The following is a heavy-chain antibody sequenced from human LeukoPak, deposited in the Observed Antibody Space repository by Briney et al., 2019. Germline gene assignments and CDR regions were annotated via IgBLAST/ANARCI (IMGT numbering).Heavy chain of an antibody. CDR3: ARVSKIAAAGTDWFDP. J-gene: IGHJ5*02. V-gene: IGHV4-39*07. CDR2: IYYSGST. CDR1: GGSISSSSYY. D-gene: IGHD6-13*01. Sequence: SETLSLTCTVSGGSISSSSYYWGWIRQPPGKGLEWIGSIYYSGSTYYNPSLKSRVTISVDTSKNQFSLKLSSVTAADTAVYYCARVSKIAAAGTDWFDPWGQGTLVTVSS.